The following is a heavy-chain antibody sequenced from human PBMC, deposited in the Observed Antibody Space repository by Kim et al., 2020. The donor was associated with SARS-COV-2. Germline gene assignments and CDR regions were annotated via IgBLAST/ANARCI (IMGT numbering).Heavy chain of an antibody. CDR1: GGSISSSSYY. V-gene: IGHV4-39*01. CDR2: IYYSGST. CDR3: ARRVSPLGYFDY. D-gene: IGHD3-16*02. J-gene: IGHJ4*02. Sequence: SETLSLTCTVSGGSISSSSYYWGWIRQPPGKGLEWIGSIYYSGSTYYNPSLKSRVTISVDTSKNRFSLKLSSVTAADTAVYYCARRVSPLGYFDYWGQGTLVTVSS.